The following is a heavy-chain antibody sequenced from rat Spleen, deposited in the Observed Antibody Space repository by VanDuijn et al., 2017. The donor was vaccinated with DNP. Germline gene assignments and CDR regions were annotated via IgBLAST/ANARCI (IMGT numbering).Heavy chain of an antibody. J-gene: IGHJ2*01. CDR2: ITNTDRT. D-gene: IGHD1-10*01. CDR3: ATNNYFDY. V-gene: IGHV5-31*01. Sequence: EVKLVESGGGLVQPGGSLKLSCAASGFNFDDHWMGWVRQAPGKGLEWVASITNTDRTEYVDSVKGRFAISRENAKDTLYLRMNSLRSEDTATCYCATNNYFDYWGQGVMVTVSS. CDR1: GFNFDDHW.